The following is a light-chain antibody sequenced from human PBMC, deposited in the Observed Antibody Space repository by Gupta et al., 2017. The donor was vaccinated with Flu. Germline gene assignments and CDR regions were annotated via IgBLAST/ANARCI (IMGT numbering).Light chain of an antibody. Sequence: EVVLTQSQGTLSLSPGERVTLSCRASQIINSADLAWYQQKPGQATRLRIYGASDKATGTPEMCSSSGSATFFMLIIRRLQPEYVALSSCHTYGYPMTLGQGTKVEIK. CDR3: HTYGYPMT. J-gene: IGKJ2*01. V-gene: IGKV3-20*01. CDR1: QIINSAD. CDR2: GAS.